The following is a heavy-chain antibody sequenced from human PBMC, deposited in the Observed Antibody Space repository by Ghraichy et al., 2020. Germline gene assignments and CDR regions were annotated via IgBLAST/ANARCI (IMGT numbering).Heavy chain of an antibody. CDR3: ARYSSNSYDDAFDS. CDR2: INHSGST. J-gene: IGHJ3*01. CDR1: GGSFSDYF. Sequence: SETLSLTCAVFGGSFSDYFWSWIRQHPGKGLEWFGEINHSGSTKYNPSLKSRVTISVDTSKNQFSLKLNSVIAADTAVYYCARYSSNSYDDAFDSWGRGTLVTVAS. D-gene: IGHD6-13*01. V-gene: IGHV4-34*01.